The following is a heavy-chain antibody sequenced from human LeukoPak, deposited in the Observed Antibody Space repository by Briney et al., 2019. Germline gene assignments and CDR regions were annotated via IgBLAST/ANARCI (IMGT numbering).Heavy chain of an antibody. J-gene: IGHJ5*02. Sequence: SETLSLTCTVSGVSISSSNSYWGWIRQPPGKGLEWIGSIYYSGNTYYNASLKSQVSISIDTSKNQFSLRLTSVTAADTAVYYCARHYFGIAAAGLNWFDPWGQGTLVTVSS. V-gene: IGHV4-39*01. D-gene: IGHD6-13*01. CDR2: IYYSGNT. CDR3: ARHYFGIAAAGLNWFDP. CDR1: GVSISSSNSY.